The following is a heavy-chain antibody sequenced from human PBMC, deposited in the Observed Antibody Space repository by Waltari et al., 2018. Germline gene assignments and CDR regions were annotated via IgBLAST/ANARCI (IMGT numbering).Heavy chain of an antibody. Sequence: QITLKESGPTLVQPTQTLTLTCTFSGFSLTENGVGVGWIRQPPGKALEWLALIYSHDHQHFSPALESRLTITKDTSKYQVVLTVTNMDPLDTATYHCAHTGSRPGEDFDFWGQGILVTVSS. CDR2: IYSHDHQ. D-gene: IGHD3-16*01. J-gene: IGHJ4*02. CDR3: AHTGSRPGEDFDF. CDR1: GFSLTENGVG. V-gene: IGHV2-5*01.